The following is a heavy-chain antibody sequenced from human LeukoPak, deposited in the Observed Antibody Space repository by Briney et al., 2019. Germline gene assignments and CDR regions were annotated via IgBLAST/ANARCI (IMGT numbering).Heavy chain of an antibody. D-gene: IGHD3-10*01. CDR3: AKGGGYYDSGSYPSDP. V-gene: IGHV3-23*01. J-gene: IGHJ5*02. CDR1: GFTFSSYA. CDR2: ISGSGGRT. Sequence: GGSLRLSCAASGFTFSSYAMSWVRQAPGKGLEWVSAISGSGGRTYYADFVRGRFTISRDNSKNTLYLQMNSLRAEDTAVYYRAKGGGYYDSGSYPSDPWGQGTLVTVSS.